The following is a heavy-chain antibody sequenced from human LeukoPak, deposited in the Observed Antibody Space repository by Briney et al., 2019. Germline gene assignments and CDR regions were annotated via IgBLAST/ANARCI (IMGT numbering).Heavy chain of an antibody. CDR2: IYYSGST. CDR3: AREATYYDFWSGYRDAFDI. V-gene: IGHV4-59*01. D-gene: IGHD3-3*01. CDR1: GGSISSYY. J-gene: IGHJ3*02. Sequence: PSETLSLTCTVSGGSISSYYWSWIRQPPGKGLEWIGYIYYSGSTNYNPSLKSRVTISVDTSKNQFSLKLSSVTAADTAVYYCAREATYYDFWSGYRDAFDIWGQGTMVTVSS.